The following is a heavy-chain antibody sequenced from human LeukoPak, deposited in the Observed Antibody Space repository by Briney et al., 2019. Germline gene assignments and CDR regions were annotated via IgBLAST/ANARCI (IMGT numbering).Heavy chain of an antibody. D-gene: IGHD2-2*01. CDR1: GGSFSGYY. CDR3: AREPYCSSTSCYEAGY. V-gene: IGHV4-34*01. Sequence: PSETLSLTCAVFGGSFSGYYWSWIRQPPGKGLEWIGEINHSGSTNYNPSLKSRVTISVDTSKNQFSLKLSSVTAADTAVYYCAREPYCSSTSCYEAGYWGQGTLVTVSS. CDR2: INHSGST. J-gene: IGHJ4*02.